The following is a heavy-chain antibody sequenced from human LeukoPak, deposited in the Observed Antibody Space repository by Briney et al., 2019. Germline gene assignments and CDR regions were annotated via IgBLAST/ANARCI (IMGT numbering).Heavy chain of an antibody. CDR3: AKGGRASALDY. CDR1: GFTFDDYG. CDR2: ISGSGGST. Sequence: GGSLRLSCAASGFTFDDYGMSWVRQAPGKGLEWVSAISGSGGSTYYADSVKGRFTISRDNSKNTLYLQMNSLRAEDTAVYYCAKGGRASALDYWGQGTLVTVSS. J-gene: IGHJ4*02. V-gene: IGHV3-23*01.